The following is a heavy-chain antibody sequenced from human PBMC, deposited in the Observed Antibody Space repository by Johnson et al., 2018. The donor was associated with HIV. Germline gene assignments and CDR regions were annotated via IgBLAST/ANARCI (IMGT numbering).Heavy chain of an antibody. CDR1: GFTFSDYG. CDR3: ASRVVWSSGWSDAFDI. Sequence: VQLVESGGGVVQPGRSLRLSCATSGFTFSDYGMHWVRQAPGKGLEWVANIKQDGSEKYYVDSVKGRFTISRDNSKNTLYLQMNSLRAEDTAVYYCASRVVWSSGWSDAFDIWGQGTMVTVSS. CDR2: IKQDGSEK. J-gene: IGHJ3*02. V-gene: IGHV3-7*03. D-gene: IGHD6-19*01.